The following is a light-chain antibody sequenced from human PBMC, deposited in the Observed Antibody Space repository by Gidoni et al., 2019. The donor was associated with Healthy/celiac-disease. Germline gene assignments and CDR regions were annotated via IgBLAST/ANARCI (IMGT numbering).Light chain of an antibody. CDR3: QKYNRTPPPLT. V-gene: IGKV1-27*01. CDR1: QGISNY. CDR2: VAS. Sequence: EIQLNQSRPSLSESVGARVTITCRASQGISNYLAWYQQKPGKVTKLLIYVASTLQSGVPSRFSGSGSGTDFALTISILQPEDVATYSCQKYNRTPPPLTFGGGTKVEIK. J-gene: IGKJ4*01.